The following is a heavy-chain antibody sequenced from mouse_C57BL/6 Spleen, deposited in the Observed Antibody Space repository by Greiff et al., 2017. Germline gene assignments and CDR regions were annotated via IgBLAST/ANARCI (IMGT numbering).Heavy chain of an antibody. CDR1: GYTFTDYE. J-gene: IGHJ1*03. CDR2: IDPETGGT. CDR3: TDYYGSSAWYFDV. Sequence: QVQLKQSGAELVRPGASVTLSCKASGYTFTDYEMHWVKQTPVHGLEWIGAIDPETGGTAYKQKFKGKAILTSDKSSSTAYMELRSLTSEDSAVYDCTDYYGSSAWYFDVWGTGTTVTVSS. D-gene: IGHD1-1*01. V-gene: IGHV1-15*01.